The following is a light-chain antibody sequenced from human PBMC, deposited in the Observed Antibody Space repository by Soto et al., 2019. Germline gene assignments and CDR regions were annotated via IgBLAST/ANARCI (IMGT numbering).Light chain of an antibody. CDR3: QTWGSGIVV. Sequence: QLVLTQSPSASASLGASVKLTYTLSSGHSNYAIAWHQQQSEKGPRYLMKLNSDGSHSKGDGIPDRFSGSSSGAERYLTISSLQSEDEAHYYCQTWGSGIVVFGGGTKLTVL. CDR2: LNSDGSH. J-gene: IGLJ2*01. V-gene: IGLV4-69*01. CDR1: SGHSNYA.